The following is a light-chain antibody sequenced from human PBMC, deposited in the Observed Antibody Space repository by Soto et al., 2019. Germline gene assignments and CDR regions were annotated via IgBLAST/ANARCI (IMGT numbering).Light chain of an antibody. CDR2: DAS. CDR1: QSVGSY. CDR3: QQRSKWPLT. J-gene: IGKJ4*01. Sequence: MLTQSPATLSLSPGERATLSCRASQSVGSYLAWYQEKPGQAPRLLIYDASSRATGIPARFSGSGSGTDFILTISSLEPQDFAVYYCQQRSKWPLTFGGGTKVEI. V-gene: IGKV3-11*01.